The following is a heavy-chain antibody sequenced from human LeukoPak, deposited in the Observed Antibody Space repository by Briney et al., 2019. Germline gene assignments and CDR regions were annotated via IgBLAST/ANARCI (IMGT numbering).Heavy chain of an antibody. J-gene: IGHJ4*02. Sequence: SETLSLTCAVYGGSFSRYYWSWIRQPPGKGLEWIGEINHSGSTNYNPSLKSRVTISVDTSKNQFSLKLSSVTAADTAVYYCAKDSYYYGSGSYEGDYWGQGTLVTVSS. CDR3: AKDSYYYGSGSYEGDY. CDR2: INHSGST. D-gene: IGHD3-10*01. CDR1: GGSFSRYY. V-gene: IGHV4-34*01.